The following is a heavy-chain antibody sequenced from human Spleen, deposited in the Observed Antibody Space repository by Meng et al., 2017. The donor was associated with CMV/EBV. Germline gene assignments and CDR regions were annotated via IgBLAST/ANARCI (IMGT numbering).Heavy chain of an antibody. CDR2: IYYTGST. J-gene: IGHJ4*02. CDR1: GVSISSGGSY. CDR3: AREAGYRLRRSLDY. Sequence: SGVSISSGGSYWTWIRQHPGQGLEWIGYIYYTGSTYYNPSLKSRVTISLETSKKQFSLKLTSVTAADAAVYYCAREAGYRLRRSLDYWGQGALVTVSS. V-gene: IGHV4-31*02. D-gene: IGHD5-24*01.